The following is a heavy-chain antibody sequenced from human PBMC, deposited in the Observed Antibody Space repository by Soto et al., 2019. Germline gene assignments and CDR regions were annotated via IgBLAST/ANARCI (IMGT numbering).Heavy chain of an antibody. CDR1: GYTLTELS. CDR3: ATGGAQLGYYYYYMDV. V-gene: IGHV1-24*01. D-gene: IGHD7-27*01. J-gene: IGHJ6*03. Sequence: ASVKVSCKVSGYTLTELSMHWVRQAPGKGLEWMGGFDPEDGETIHAQKFQGRVTMTEDTSTDTAYMELSSLRSEDTAVYYCATGGAQLGYYYYYMDVWGKGTTVTVSS. CDR2: FDPEDGET.